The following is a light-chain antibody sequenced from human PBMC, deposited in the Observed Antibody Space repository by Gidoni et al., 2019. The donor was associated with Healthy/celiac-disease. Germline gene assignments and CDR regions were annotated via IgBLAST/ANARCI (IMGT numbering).Light chain of an antibody. V-gene: IGLV2-23*02. CDR3: CSYAGSSAV. CDR2: EVS. J-gene: IGLJ7*01. Sequence: QSALTQPASVSGSPGQSITISCTGTSSDSGSYNLVSWYQQHPGKAPKLMIYEVSKLPSGVSNRFSGSKSGNTASLTISGLQAEDEADYYCCSYAGSSAVFGGGTQLTVL. CDR1: SSDSGSYNL.